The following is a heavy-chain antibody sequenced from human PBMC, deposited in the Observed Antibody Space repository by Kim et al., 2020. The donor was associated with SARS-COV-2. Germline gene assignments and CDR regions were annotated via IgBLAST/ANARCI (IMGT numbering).Heavy chain of an antibody. D-gene: IGHD4-17*01. CDR2: IYYSGST. CDR1: GGSISSSVYY. Sequence: SETLSLTCTVSGGSISSSVYYWGWIRQHPGKGLEWIGGIYYSGSTYYNPSLKSRVTISVDTSKNQFSLKLSSVTAADTAVYYCATRNDYGDYVYYYYMDVWGKGTTVTVSS. V-gene: IGHV4-39*01. J-gene: IGHJ6*03. CDR3: ATRNDYGDYVYYYYMDV.